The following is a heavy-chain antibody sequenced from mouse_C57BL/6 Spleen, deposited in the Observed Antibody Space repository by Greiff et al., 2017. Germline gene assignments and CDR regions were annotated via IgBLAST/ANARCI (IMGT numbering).Heavy chain of an antibody. CDR1: GYTFTSYW. D-gene: IGHD6-2*01. V-gene: IGHV1-7*01. J-gene: IGHJ1*03. CDR2: INPSSGYT. CDR3: ARAPSSLYWYVDV. Sequence: QVHVKQSGAELANPGASVKLSCKASGYTFTSYWMHWVKQRPGQGLEWIGYINPSSGYTKYNQKFKDKATLTADKSYSTAYMQLSSLTYEDSAVYYCARAPSSLYWYVDVWGTGTTVTVSS.